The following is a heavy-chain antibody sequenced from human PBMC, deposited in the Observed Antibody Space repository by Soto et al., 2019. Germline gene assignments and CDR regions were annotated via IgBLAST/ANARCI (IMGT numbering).Heavy chain of an antibody. CDR1: GFTFSRYI. J-gene: IGHJ1*01. CDR2: IRSSSSTI. Sequence: GGSLRLSCAASGFTFSRYIMNWFRQALGKGLKWVSQIRSSSSTIDYADSVKGRLTNSRDNAKKSRYLQMNSLRDEDTAVYYCARAQSVAGTSVDEYFQHWGQGTLVSVCS. CDR3: ARAQSVAGTSVDEYFQH. D-gene: IGHD6-19*01. V-gene: IGHV3-48*02.